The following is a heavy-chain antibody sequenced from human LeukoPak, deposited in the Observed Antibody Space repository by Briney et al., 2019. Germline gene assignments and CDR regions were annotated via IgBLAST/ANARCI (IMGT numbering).Heavy chain of an antibody. CDR2: ISYDGSNK. Sequence: GGSLRLSCAASGFTFSSYAMHWVRQAPGKGLEWVAVISYDGSNKYYADSVKGRFTISRGNSKNTLYLQMNSLRAEDTAVYYCAREAGYSSSWAAEYFQHWGQGTLVTVSS. D-gene: IGHD6-13*01. CDR3: AREAGYSSSWAAEYFQH. J-gene: IGHJ1*01. CDR1: GFTFSSYA. V-gene: IGHV3-30-3*01.